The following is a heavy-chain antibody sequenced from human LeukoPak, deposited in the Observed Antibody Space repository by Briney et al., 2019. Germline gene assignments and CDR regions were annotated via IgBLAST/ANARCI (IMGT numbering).Heavy chain of an antibody. D-gene: IGHD3-22*01. Sequence: GGSLRLSCAASGFTFSSYGMHWVRQAPGKGLEWVAVITYDGSNKYYVDSVKGRFTISRDNSKNTLYLQMNSLRAEDTAVYYCARGDYYDSSGYSQYFQHWGQGTLVTVSS. CDR1: GFTFSSYG. V-gene: IGHV3-30*03. J-gene: IGHJ1*01. CDR2: ITYDGSNK. CDR3: ARGDYYDSSGYSQYFQH.